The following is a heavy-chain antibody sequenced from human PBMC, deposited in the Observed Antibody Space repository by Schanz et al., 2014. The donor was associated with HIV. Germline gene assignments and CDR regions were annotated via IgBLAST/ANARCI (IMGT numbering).Heavy chain of an antibody. CDR3: ARADFGHDLGFDP. Sequence: QVQLQESGPGLVKPSETLSLTCTVSGASISSYYWSWIRQPPGKGLEWIGYMYYSGSSKNNPSLKSRVTISVDTAKNQFSLQLSAVTAADTAVYYCARADFGHDLGFDPWGEGVLVTVTS. J-gene: IGHJ5*02. V-gene: IGHV4-59*12. CDR2: MYYSGSS. D-gene: IGHD4-17*01. CDR1: GASISSYY.